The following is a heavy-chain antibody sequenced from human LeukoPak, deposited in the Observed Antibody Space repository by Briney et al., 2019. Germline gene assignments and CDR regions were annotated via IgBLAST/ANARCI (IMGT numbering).Heavy chain of an antibody. Sequence: SETLSRTCAVYGGSFSGYYWSWIRQPPGKGLEWIGEINHSGSTNYNPSLKSRVTISVDTSKNQFSLKLSSVTAADTAVYYCARGFRSSWAPFDYWGQGTLVTVSS. V-gene: IGHV4-34*01. CDR2: INHSGST. D-gene: IGHD6-13*01. CDR1: GGSFSGYY. J-gene: IGHJ4*02. CDR3: ARGFRSSWAPFDY.